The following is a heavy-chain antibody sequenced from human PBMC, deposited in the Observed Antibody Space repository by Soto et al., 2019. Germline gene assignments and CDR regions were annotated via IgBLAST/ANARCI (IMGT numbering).Heavy chain of an antibody. J-gene: IGHJ5*02. Sequence: QVQLQESGPGLVKPSETLSLTCTVSGGSISSYYWSWIRQPPGKGLEWIGYIYYSGSTNYNPSLKSRVTISVETSKIQFSLKLSSVTAADTAVYYCARQGQYYDILTGYYKSNWFDPWGQGTLVTVSS. V-gene: IGHV4-59*08. CDR3: ARQGQYYDILTGYYKSNWFDP. D-gene: IGHD3-9*01. CDR2: IYYSGST. CDR1: GGSISSYY.